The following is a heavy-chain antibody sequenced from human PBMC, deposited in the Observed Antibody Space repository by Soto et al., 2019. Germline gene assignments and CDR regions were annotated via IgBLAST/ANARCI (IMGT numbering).Heavy chain of an antibody. CDR3: ATGIAVAGRGDYYYGMDV. J-gene: IGHJ6*02. V-gene: IGHV1-24*01. D-gene: IGHD6-19*01. CDR2: FDPEDGET. CDR1: GYTLTELS. Sequence: ASVKVSCKVSGYTLTELSMHWVRQAPGKGLEWMGGFDPEDGETIYAQKFQGRVTMTEDTSTDTAYMELSSLRSEDTAVYYCATGIAVAGRGDYYYGMDVWGQGTTVTVSS.